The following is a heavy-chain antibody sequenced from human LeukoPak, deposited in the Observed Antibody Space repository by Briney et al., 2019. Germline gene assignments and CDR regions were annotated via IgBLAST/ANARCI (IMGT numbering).Heavy chain of an antibody. D-gene: IGHD4-17*01. CDR1: GFTFSNYA. V-gene: IGHV3-23*01. CDR2: ISGSGGNT. CDR3: ARGTTMTMSDAFDI. J-gene: IGHJ3*02. Sequence: GGSLRLSCAASGFTFSNYAMSWVRLAPGKGLEWVSTISGSGGNTYYADSVKGRFTISRANSKNTLYLQMNSLRAEDTAVYYCARGTTMTMSDAFDIWGQGTLVTVSS.